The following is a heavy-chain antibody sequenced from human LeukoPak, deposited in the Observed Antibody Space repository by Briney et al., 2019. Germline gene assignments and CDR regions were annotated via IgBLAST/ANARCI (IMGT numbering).Heavy chain of an antibody. D-gene: IGHD6-13*01. CDR2: LYYTGDT. J-gene: IGHJ4*02. CDR1: GGSITGYY. Sequence: ASETLSLTCTVSGGSITGYYWSWIRQSPGKGLEWIGYLYYTGDTKYNPSLKSRVTISVATSKDHFSLKLTSVTAADTALYYCARYAADGRTLEYWGQGILVTVSS. CDR3: ARYAADGRTLEY. V-gene: IGHV4-59*01.